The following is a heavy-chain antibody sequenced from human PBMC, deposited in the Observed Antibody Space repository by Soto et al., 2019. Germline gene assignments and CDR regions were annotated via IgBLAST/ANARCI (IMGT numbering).Heavy chain of an antibody. CDR1: GFTVSSNY. V-gene: IGHV3-53*01. CDR2: IYSGGST. J-gene: IGHJ6*02. Sequence: GGSLRLSCAASGFTVSSNYMSWVRQAPGKGLEWVSVIYSGGSTYYADSVKGRFTISRDNSKNTLYLQMNSLRAEDTAVYYCGRESPVRYFDWLVGAPYMDVWGQGTTVTVSS. D-gene: IGHD3-9*01. CDR3: GRESPVRYFDWLVGAPYMDV.